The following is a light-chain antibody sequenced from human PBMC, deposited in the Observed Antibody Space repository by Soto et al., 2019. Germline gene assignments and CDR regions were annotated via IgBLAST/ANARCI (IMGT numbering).Light chain of an antibody. CDR1: SSDVGYYNY. J-gene: IGLJ1*01. CDR2: DVN. CDR3: SSYTSSSTYV. V-gene: IGLV2-14*01. Sequence: QSVLTQPASVSGSPGQSIAISCTGTSSDVGYYNYVSWYQQHPGKALNVMIYDVNNRPSGVPDRFSGSKSGNTASLTTSGLQAEDEADYYCSSYTSSSTYVFGTGTKVTVL.